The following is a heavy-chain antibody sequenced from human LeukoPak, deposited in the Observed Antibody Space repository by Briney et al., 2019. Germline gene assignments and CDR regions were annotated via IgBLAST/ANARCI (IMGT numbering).Heavy chain of an antibody. CDR1: GYTFTGYY. D-gene: IGHD3-10*01. V-gene: IGHV1-2*04. CDR2: INPNSGGT. Sequence: ASVKVSCKASGYTFTGYYMHWVRQAPGQGLERMGWINPNSGGTNYAQKFQGWVTMTRDTSISTAYMELSRLRSDDTAVYYCARDNYGSGEANWFDPWGQGTLVTVSS. J-gene: IGHJ5*02. CDR3: ARDNYGSGEANWFDP.